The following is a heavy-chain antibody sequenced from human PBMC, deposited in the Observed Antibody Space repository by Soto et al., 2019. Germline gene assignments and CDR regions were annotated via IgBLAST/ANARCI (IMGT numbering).Heavy chain of an antibody. D-gene: IGHD3-3*01. J-gene: IGHJ6*02. CDR1: GYTFTSYD. Sequence: QVQLVQSGAEVKKPGASVKVSCKASGYTFTSYDINWVRQATGQGLEWMGWMNPNSGNTGNAQKCQGRVTMTRNTSISTAYMELSRLRSEDTAVYYCARGSYYDFWSGYYPYYYYGMDVWGQGTTVTVSS. CDR3: ARGSYYDFWSGYYPYYYYGMDV. V-gene: IGHV1-8*01. CDR2: MNPNSGNT.